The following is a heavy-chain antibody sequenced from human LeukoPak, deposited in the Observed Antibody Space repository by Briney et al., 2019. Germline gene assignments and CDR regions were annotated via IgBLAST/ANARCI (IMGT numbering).Heavy chain of an antibody. Sequence: QSSETLSLTCTVSGGTISSYYWSWIRQPPGKGLEWIGYIYYSGSTNYNPSLKSRVTISVDTSKNQFSLKLSSVTAADTAVYYCARDSGSYSPAYYYYYGMDVWGQGTTVTVSS. D-gene: IGHD1-26*01. CDR1: GGTISSYY. V-gene: IGHV4-59*01. CDR2: IYYSGST. J-gene: IGHJ6*02. CDR3: ARDSGSYSPAYYYYYGMDV.